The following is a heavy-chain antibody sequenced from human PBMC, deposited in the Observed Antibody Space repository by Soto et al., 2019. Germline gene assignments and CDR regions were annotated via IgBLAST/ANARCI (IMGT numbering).Heavy chain of an antibody. CDR2: IKSKTDGGTT. J-gene: IGHJ6*02. Sequence: PGGSLSLSCAASGFTFSNAWMNWVRQAPGKGLEWVGRIKSKTDGGTTDYAAPVKGRFTISRDDSKNTLYLQMNSLKTEDTAVYYCTTRSYYYGSGSYYNYYYYGMDVWGQGTTVTVSS. V-gene: IGHV3-15*07. CDR3: TTRSYYYGSGSYYNYYYYGMDV. D-gene: IGHD3-10*01. CDR1: GFTFSNAW.